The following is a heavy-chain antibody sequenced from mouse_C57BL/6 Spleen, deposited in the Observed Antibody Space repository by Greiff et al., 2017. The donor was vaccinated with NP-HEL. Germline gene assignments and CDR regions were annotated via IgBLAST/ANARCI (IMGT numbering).Heavy chain of an antibody. V-gene: IGHV3-3*01. CDR1: GFSINSDCY. J-gene: IGHJ1*03. Sequence: EVKLMESGPSLVRPSQTLSLTCTVTGFSINSDCYWIWIRQFPGNKLEYIGYTFYSGITYYNPSLESRTYITRDTSKNQFSLKLSSVTTEDTATYYCARSGGGSSYDWYFDVWGTGTTVTVSS. CDR3: ARSGGGSSYDWYFDV. CDR2: TFYSGIT. D-gene: IGHD1-1*01.